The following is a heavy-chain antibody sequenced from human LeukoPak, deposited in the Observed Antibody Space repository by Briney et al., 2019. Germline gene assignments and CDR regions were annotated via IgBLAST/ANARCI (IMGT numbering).Heavy chain of an antibody. CDR1: GFTFSSYA. D-gene: IGHD3-22*01. V-gene: IGHV3-30-3*01. CDR3: ARDSYYDSSGSEYYFDY. Sequence: GGSLRLSCAASGFTFSSYAMHWVHQAPGKGLEWVAVISYDGSNKYYADSVKGRFTISRDNSKNTLYLQMNSLRAEDTAVYYCARDSYYDSSGSEYYFDYWGQGTLVTVSS. J-gene: IGHJ4*02. CDR2: ISYDGSNK.